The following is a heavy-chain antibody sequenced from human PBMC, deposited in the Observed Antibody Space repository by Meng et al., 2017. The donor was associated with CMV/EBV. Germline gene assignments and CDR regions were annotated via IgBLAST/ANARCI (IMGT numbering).Heavy chain of an antibody. Sequence: LRLSCAASGFTFSSYSMNWVRQAPGKGLEWVSSISSSSSYIYYADSVKGRFTISRDNAKNSLYLQMNSLRAEDTAVYYCAREVSSYGNGYYYYYGMDVWGQGTTVTVSS. CDR3: AREVSSYGNGYYYYYGMDV. CDR1: GFTFSSYS. V-gene: IGHV3-21*01. CDR2: ISSSSSYI. D-gene: IGHD5-18*01. J-gene: IGHJ6*02.